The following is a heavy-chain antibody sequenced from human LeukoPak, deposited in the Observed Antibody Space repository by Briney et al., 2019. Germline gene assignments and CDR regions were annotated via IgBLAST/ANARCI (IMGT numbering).Heavy chain of an antibody. CDR2: ISWNSGSI. Sequence: GGSLRLSCAASGFTLDDYAMHWVRQAPGKGLEWVSGISWNSGSIGYADSVKGRFTISRDNAKNSLYLQMNSLRAEDTALYYCAKGLEAGTGGYFDYWGQGTLVTVSS. V-gene: IGHV3-9*01. CDR1: GFTLDDYA. J-gene: IGHJ4*02. D-gene: IGHD6-13*01. CDR3: AKGLEAGTGGYFDY.